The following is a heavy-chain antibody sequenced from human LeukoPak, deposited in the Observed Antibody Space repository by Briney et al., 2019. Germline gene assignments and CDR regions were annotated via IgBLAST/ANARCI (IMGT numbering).Heavy chain of an antibody. J-gene: IGHJ4*02. CDR3: ARDWGVITFGEQNFDY. CDR1: GFTFSSYW. Sequence: PGGSLRLSCAASGFTFSSYWMSWVRQAPGKGLEWVANIRQDGSEKYYVDSVKGRFTISRDNAKNSLYLQMNSLRAEDTAVYYCARDWGVITFGEQNFDYWGQGTLVTVSS. V-gene: IGHV3-7*01. CDR2: IRQDGSEK. D-gene: IGHD3-16*01.